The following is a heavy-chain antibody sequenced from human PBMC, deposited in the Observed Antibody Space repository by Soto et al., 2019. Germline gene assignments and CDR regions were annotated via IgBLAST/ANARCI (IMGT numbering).Heavy chain of an antibody. CDR2: INHSGST. Sequence: QVQLQQWGAGLLKPSETLSLTCAVYGGSFSGYYWSWIRQPPGKGLEWIGEINHSGSTNYNPSLKSRVTISVDTSKNQFSLKLSSVTAADTAVYYCARRYGDSPYYYYYYYMDVWGKGTTVTVSS. J-gene: IGHJ6*03. CDR3: ARRYGDSPYYYYYYYMDV. V-gene: IGHV4-34*01. D-gene: IGHD4-17*01. CDR1: GGSFSGYY.